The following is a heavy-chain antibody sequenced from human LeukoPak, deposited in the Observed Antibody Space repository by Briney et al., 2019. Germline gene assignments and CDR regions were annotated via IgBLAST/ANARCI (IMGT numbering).Heavy chain of an antibody. Sequence: ASVKVSCKASGYTFTSCGISWVRQAPGQGLEWMGWISAYNGNTNYAQKLQGRVTMTTDTSTSTAYMELRSLRSDDTAVYYCARGGSSGYYFSYYYYGMDVWGQGTTVTVSS. D-gene: IGHD3-22*01. CDR2: ISAYNGNT. V-gene: IGHV1-18*01. J-gene: IGHJ6*02. CDR1: GYTFTSCG. CDR3: ARGGSSGYYFSYYYYGMDV.